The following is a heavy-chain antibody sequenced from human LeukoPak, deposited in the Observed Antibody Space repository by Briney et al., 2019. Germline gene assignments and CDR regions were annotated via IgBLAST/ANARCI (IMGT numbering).Heavy chain of an antibody. CDR2: ISGSGGST. V-gene: IGHV3-23*01. CDR3: AKGYGWEASYYYYYMDV. J-gene: IGHJ6*03. CDR1: GFTFSSYA. Sequence: GGSLRLSCAASGFTFSSYAMSWVRQAPGKGLEWVSAISGSGGSTYYADSVKGRFTISRDNSKNTLYLQMNSLRAEDTAVYYCAKGYGWEASYYYYYMDVWVKGTTVTISS. D-gene: IGHD1-26*01.